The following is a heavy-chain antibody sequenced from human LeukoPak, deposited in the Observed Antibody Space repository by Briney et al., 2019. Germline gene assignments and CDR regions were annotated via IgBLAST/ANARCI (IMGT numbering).Heavy chain of an antibody. J-gene: IGHJ6*02. D-gene: IGHD6-13*01. V-gene: IGHV3-64D*09. CDR1: GFTFSAYA. CDR2: ISSNGGST. Sequence: GGSLRLSCSASGFTFSAYAMHWVRQAPGKGLEYVSAISSNGGSTYYADSVKGRFTVSRDNSKNTLYLQMSSLRTEDTAVYYCATYGFLGYSSSWYSYGMDVWGQGTTVTVSS. CDR3: ATYGFLGYSSSWYSYGMDV.